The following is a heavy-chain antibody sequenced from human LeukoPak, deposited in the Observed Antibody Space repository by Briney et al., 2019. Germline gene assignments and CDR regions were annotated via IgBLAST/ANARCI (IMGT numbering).Heavy chain of an antibody. D-gene: IGHD6-19*01. CDR2: ISSSSSYT. J-gene: IGHJ3*02. CDR3: AREGVAAVADAFDI. CDR1: GFTFSDYY. Sequence: GGSLRLSCAASGFTFSDYYMSWIRQAPGKGLEGVSYISSSSSYTNYADSVKGRFTISRDNAKNSLYLQMNSLRAEDTAVYYCAREGVAAVADAFDIWGQGTMVTVSS. V-gene: IGHV3-11*06.